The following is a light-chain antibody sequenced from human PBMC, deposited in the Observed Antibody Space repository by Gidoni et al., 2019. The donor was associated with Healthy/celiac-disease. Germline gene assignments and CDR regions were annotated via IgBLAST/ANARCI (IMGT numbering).Light chain of an antibody. Sequence: DIQMSQSPSTLSASVGDRVTITCQASQSISNCLDWYQQKPGKAPKLLIYKASSLESGVPSRFSGSGSGTEFTLTISSLQPDDFATYYCQQYDSYSKTFGQGTKVEIK. V-gene: IGKV1-5*03. CDR3: QQYDSYSKT. CDR2: KAS. CDR1: QSISNC. J-gene: IGKJ1*01.